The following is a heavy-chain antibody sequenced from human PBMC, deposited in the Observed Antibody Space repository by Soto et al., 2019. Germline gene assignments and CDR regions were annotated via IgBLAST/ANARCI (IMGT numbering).Heavy chain of an antibody. CDR3: AISSTRGYYYDSSGYHDY. CDR2: IDPSDSYT. J-gene: IGHJ4*02. CDR1: GYSFTSYW. Sequence: XESLKISCKGSGYSFTSYWISWVRQMPGKGLEWMGRIDPSDSYTNYSPSFQGHVTISADKSISTAYLQWSSLKASDTAMYYCAISSTRGYYYDSSGYHDYWGQGTLVTVSS. V-gene: IGHV5-10-1*01. D-gene: IGHD3-22*01.